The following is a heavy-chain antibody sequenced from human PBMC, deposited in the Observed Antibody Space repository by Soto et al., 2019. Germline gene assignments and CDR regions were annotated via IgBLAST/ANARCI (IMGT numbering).Heavy chain of an antibody. J-gene: IGHJ4*02. CDR2: ISSNGGTT. CDR1: GFSFSSYA. Sequence: GGSLRLSCSASGFSFSSYAMHWGRQAPGKGLEYVSAISSNGGTTYYADSVKGRFTISRDNSKNTLYLQMSSLRAEDTAVYYCVKGGRYCSGGSCYGSGFDYWGQGTLVTVSS. V-gene: IGHV3-64D*08. CDR3: VKGGRYCSGGSCYGSGFDY. D-gene: IGHD2-15*01.